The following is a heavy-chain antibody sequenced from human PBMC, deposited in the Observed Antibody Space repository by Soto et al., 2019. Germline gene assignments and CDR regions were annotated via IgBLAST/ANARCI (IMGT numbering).Heavy chain of an antibody. J-gene: IGHJ6*02. V-gene: IGHV1-69*13. CDR2: IIPIFGTA. CDR3: ARGPIRYSSSSRYYYYGMDV. Sequence: SVKVSCKASGGTFSSYAISWVRQAPGQGLEWMGGIIPIFGTANYAQKFQGRVTITADESTSTAYMELSSLRSEDTAVYYCARGPIRYSSSSRYYYYGMDVWGQGTTVTLSS. D-gene: IGHD6-6*01. CDR1: GGTFSSYA.